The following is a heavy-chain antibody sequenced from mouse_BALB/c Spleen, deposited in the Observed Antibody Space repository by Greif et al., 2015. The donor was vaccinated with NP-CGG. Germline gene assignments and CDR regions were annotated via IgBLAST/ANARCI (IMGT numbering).Heavy chain of an antibody. Sequence: EVKLVESGGGLVKPGGSLKLSCAASGFTFSSYAMSWVRQTPEKRLERVATISSGGSYTYYPDSVKGRFTISRDNAKNTMCLQMSSQRSEDTAMYYCARQDDYWGQGTSVTVSS. CDR2: ISSGGSYT. J-gene: IGHJ4*01. CDR3: ARQDDY. V-gene: IGHV5-9-3*01. CDR1: GFTFSSYA.